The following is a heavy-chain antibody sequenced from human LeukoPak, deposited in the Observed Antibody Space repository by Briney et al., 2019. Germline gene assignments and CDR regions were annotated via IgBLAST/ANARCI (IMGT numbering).Heavy chain of an antibody. Sequence: PRESRSPSRAPAGLTLSIHWMHCVRPAPEKWLVWVSRINSVGSSTSYADSVKGRFTISRDNAKNTLYLQMNSLRAEDTAVYFCATGTSSSWYQVYDYWGQGTLVTVS. D-gene: IGHD6-13*01. CDR2: INSVGSST. CDR1: GLTLSIHW. V-gene: IGHV3-74*01. J-gene: IGHJ4*02. CDR3: ATGTSSSWYQVYDY.